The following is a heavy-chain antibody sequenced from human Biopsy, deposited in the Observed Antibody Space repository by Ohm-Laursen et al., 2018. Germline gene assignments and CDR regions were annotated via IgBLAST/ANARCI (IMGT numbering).Heavy chain of an antibody. CDR2: GYYTGST. Sequence: SQTLSLTCTVSGDTISSYYWSWIRQPPGKGLEWIGYGYYTGSTDYNPSLQSRVTISVDTSKNLFSLRLRSVTPADTAIYYCARDRGYYSDRTVPGYFDLWGRGTLVTVSS. V-gene: IGHV4-59*01. J-gene: IGHJ2*01. CDR1: GDTISSYY. D-gene: IGHD3-22*01. CDR3: ARDRGYYSDRTVPGYFDL.